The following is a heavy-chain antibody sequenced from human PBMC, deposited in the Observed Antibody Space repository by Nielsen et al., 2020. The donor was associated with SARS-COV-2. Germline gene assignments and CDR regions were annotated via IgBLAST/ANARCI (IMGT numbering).Heavy chain of an antibody. J-gene: IGHJ3*02. CDR3: AARGITFGSLEAGPAFDI. CDR2: ISGSGGST. Sequence: WIRQPPGKGLEWVSGISGSGGSTYYADSVKGRFTISRDNSKNTLYLQMNSLRAEDTAVYYCAARGITFGSLEAGPAFDIWGQGTTVTVSS. V-gene: IGHV3-23*01. D-gene: IGHD3-16*01.